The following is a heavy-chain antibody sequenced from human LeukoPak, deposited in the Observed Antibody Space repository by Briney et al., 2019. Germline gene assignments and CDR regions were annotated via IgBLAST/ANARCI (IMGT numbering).Heavy chain of an antibody. J-gene: IGHJ4*02. Sequence: GGSLRLSCAASGFTFSSYWMSWVRQAPGKGLEWVANIKQDGSEKYYVDSVKGRFTISRDNAKNSLYLQMNSLRAEDTAVYYCARVGQYCSGGSCYGPPFGYWGQGTLVTVSS. D-gene: IGHD2-15*01. CDR3: ARVGQYCSGGSCYGPPFGY. CDR2: IKQDGSEK. CDR1: GFTFSSYW. V-gene: IGHV3-7*01.